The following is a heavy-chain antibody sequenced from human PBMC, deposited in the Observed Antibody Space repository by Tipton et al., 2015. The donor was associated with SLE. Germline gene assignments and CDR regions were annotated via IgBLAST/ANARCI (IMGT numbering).Heavy chain of an antibody. CDR1: GASISSSSYF. J-gene: IGHJ3*01. CDR3: ARIIAGPGDAFDV. V-gene: IGHV4-39*07. Sequence: TLSLTCTVSGASISSSSYFWGWIRQPPGKGPEWVGSLYYTGSAYYNPSLKSRVTISLDTSKNQFSLRLSSVTAADTAVYFFARIIAGPGDAFDVWGQGTMVTVSS. CDR2: LYYTGSA.